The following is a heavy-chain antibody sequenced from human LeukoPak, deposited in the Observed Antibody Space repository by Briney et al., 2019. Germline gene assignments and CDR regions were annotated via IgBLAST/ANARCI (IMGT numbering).Heavy chain of an antibody. J-gene: IGHJ6*03. V-gene: IGHV4-31*03. CDR3: ARDNPSMVRGVIIQNYYMDV. Sequence: PSQTLSLTYTVSGGSISSGGYYWSWIRQHPGKGLEWIGYIYYSGSTYYNPSLKSRVTISVDTSKNQFSLKLSSVTAADTAVYYCARDNPSMVRGVIIQNYYMDVWGKGTTVTVSS. CDR1: GGSISSGGYY. CDR2: IYYSGST. D-gene: IGHD3-10*01.